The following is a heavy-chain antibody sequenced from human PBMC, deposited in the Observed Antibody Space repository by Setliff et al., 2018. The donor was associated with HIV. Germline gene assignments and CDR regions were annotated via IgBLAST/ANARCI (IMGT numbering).Heavy chain of an antibody. Sequence: KPSETLSLTCSVSGYSISSGYYWGWIRQPPVKGLEWIGSIYQTGSTNYNPSLKSRVTVSLDMSNNQFSLKVTSMTAADTAVYYCGRQAWDHQSSGYFVDYWGQGTLVT. CDR1: GYSISSGYY. V-gene: IGHV4-38-2*02. CDR2: IYQTGST. J-gene: IGHJ4*02. D-gene: IGHD6-19*01. CDR3: GRQAWDHQSSGYFVDY.